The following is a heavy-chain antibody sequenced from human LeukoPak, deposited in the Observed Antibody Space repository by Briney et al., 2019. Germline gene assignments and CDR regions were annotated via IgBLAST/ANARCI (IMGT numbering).Heavy chain of an antibody. CDR3: ARDLSDYGVTRFDY. CDR1: GFTFDDYG. D-gene: IGHD4-17*01. V-gene: IGHV3-20*04. CDR2: INWNGGST. J-gene: IGHJ4*02. Sequence: PGGSLRLSCAASGFTFDDYGMSWVRQAPGKGLEWVSGINWNGGSTGYADSVKGRFTISRDNAKNSLYLQMNSLRAEDTAVYYCARDLSDYGVTRFDYWGQGTLVTVSS.